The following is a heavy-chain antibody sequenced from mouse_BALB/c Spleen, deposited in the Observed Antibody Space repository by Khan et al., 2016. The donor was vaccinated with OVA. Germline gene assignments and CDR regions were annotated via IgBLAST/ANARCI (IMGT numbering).Heavy chain of an antibody. CDR3: ARPAYDNYYDY. Sequence: QVQLQQPGPELVRPGVSVKISCKGSGYTFTDYAMHWVKQSHAKSLEWIGLISTYSGNTNYNQKFKGKATMTVDKSSSTAYMELVRLTSEDSAMYYCARPAYDNYYDYWGQGTTLTVSS. CDR2: ISTYSGNT. J-gene: IGHJ2*01. V-gene: IGHV1S137*01. D-gene: IGHD2-3*01. CDR1: GYTFTDYA.